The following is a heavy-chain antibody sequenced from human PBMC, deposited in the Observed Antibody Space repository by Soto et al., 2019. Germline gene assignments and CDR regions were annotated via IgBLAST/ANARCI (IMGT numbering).Heavy chain of an antibody. CDR2: ITASGGTT. CDR3: AKAGWVGTQ. V-gene: IGHV3-23*01. CDR1: GFTFTSYA. D-gene: IGHD6-19*01. Sequence: EVQLLESGGDLIQPGGSLRLSCITSGFTFTSYALSWVRQAPGKGLEWVSVITASGGTTYYAGSVKGRFTISRDKSKNTLYLQMNSLRAEDTAIYYGAKAGWVGTQWGRGTLVTVSS. J-gene: IGHJ1*01.